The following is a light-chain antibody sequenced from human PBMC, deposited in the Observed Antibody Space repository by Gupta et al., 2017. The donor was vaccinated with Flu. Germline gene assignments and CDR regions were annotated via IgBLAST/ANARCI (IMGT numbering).Light chain of an antibody. V-gene: IGKV1-39*01. J-gene: IGKJ2*01. CDR3: QQSDSTPYT. CDR1: QSISSY. CDR2: AAS. Sequence: DIQMTQSPSSLSASVGDRVTITCRASQSISSYLNWYQQKPGKAPKLLIYAASSLKSGVPSRFSGSGSGTDFTLTISRRQPEDFATYYCQQSDSTPYTFGQGTKVEIK.